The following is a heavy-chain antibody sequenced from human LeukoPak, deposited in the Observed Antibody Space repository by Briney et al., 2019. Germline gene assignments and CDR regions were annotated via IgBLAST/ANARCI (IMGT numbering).Heavy chain of an antibody. V-gene: IGHV1-18*01. CDR2: ITPYNGNR. Sequence: ASVNFSCKASGYTFTSYSISWVRQAPGQGLEWMPWITPYNGNRNNAQTFQGRVTMTTDSSTNTAYTELRSLRSDDTAIYYRASDTNYYDSSGPFGHWGQGTLVTVPS. J-gene: IGHJ4*02. CDR1: GYTFTSYS. CDR3: ASDTNYYDSSGPFGH. D-gene: IGHD3-22*01.